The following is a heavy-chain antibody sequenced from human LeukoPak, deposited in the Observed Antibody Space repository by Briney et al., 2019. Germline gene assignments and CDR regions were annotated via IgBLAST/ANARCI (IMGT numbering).Heavy chain of an antibody. V-gene: IGHV1-69*05. CDR1: GGTFSSYA. D-gene: IGHD3-10*01. CDR2: IIPIFGTA. Sequence: GSSVKVSCKASGGTFSSYAISWVRQAPGQGLEWMGRIIPIFGTANYAQKFQGRVTITTDESTSTAYMELSRLRSEDTAVYYCARALRYYGSYYFDYWGQGTLVTVSS. CDR3: ARALRYYGSYYFDY. J-gene: IGHJ4*02.